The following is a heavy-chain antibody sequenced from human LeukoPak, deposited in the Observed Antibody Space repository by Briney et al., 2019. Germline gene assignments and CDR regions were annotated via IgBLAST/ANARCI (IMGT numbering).Heavy chain of an antibody. J-gene: IGHJ6*02. CDR1: GGSFSGYY. CDR2: INHSGST. D-gene: IGHD5-24*01. V-gene: IGHV4-34*01. CDR3: ARERRYGMDV. Sequence: SETLSLTCAVYGGSFSGYYWSWIRQPPGKGLEWIGEINHSGSTNYNPSLKSRVTISVDTSKNQFSLKLSPVTAADTAVYYCARERRYGMDVWGQGTTVTVSS.